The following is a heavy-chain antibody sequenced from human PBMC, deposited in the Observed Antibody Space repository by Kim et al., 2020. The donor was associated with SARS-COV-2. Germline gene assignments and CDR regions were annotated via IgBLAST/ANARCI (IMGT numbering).Heavy chain of an antibody. CDR3: ARDLRHNRGDLGY. J-gene: IGHJ4*02. D-gene: IGHD1-1*01. V-gene: IGHV3-74*01. Sequence: YADSVKGRFTISRDNAKNTLYLQMNSLRAEDTAVYYCARDLRHNRGDLGYWGQGTLVTVSS.